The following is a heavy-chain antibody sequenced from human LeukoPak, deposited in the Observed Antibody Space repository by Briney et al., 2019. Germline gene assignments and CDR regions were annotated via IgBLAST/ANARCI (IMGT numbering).Heavy chain of an antibody. D-gene: IGHD3-22*01. V-gene: IGHV3-30*03. J-gene: IGHJ4*02. CDR3: ARIGYYDSSGSDY. CDR2: ISYDGGTE. CDR1: RFTFSSYG. Sequence: PGGSLRLSCAASRFTFSSYGMHWVRQAPGKGLEWVAVISYDGGTEYYADSVKGRFTISRDNSKNTLYLQMNSLRAEDTAMYYCARIGYYDSSGSDYWGQGTLVTVSS.